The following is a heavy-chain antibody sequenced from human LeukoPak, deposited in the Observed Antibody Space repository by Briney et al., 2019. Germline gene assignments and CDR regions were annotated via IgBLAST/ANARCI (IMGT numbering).Heavy chain of an antibody. CDR2: INPSGGST. CDR1: GYTFTSYY. Sequence: ASVKVSCKASGYTFTSYYMHWVRQAPGQGLEWMGIINPSGGSTSYAQKFQGRVTMTRDTSTSTVYMEPSSLRSEDTAVYYCARDPAYDSSGYPFDYWGQGTLVTVSS. J-gene: IGHJ4*02. D-gene: IGHD3-22*01. CDR3: ARDPAYDSSGYPFDY. V-gene: IGHV1-46*01.